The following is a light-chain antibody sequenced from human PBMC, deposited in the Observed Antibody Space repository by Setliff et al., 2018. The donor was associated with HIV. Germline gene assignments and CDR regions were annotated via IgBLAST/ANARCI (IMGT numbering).Light chain of an antibody. CDR3: QQYGSSPLT. CDR1: QIVSSSS. CDR2: DAS. V-gene: IGKV3D-20*01. Sequence: EIVLTQSPGTLSLSPGERATLSCRASQIVSSSSLAWYQQKPGLAPRLLIYDASSRATGIPDRFSGSGSGTGFTLTISKVEPEDFAVYYCQQYGSSPLTFGGGTKVDIK. J-gene: IGKJ4*01.